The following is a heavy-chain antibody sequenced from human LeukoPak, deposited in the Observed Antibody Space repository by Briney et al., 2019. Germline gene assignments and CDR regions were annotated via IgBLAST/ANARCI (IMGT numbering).Heavy chain of an antibody. CDR3: AGGIVGATIYFDY. J-gene: IGHJ4*02. D-gene: IGHD1-26*01. CDR1: GGSISSYY. Sequence: SETLSLTCTVSGGSISSYYWSWIRQPPGKGLEWMGYIYYSGSTNYNPSLKSRVTISVDTSKNQFSLKLSSVTAADTAVHYCAGGIVGATIYFDYWGQGTLVTVSS. V-gene: IGHV4-59*01. CDR2: IYYSGST.